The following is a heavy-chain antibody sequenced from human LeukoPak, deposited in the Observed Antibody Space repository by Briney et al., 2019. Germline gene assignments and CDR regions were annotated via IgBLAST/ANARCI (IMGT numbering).Heavy chain of an antibody. CDR3: ASGITIFGVVERGDY. J-gene: IGHJ4*02. Sequence: GGSLRLSCAASGFTFSSYSMNWVRQAPGKGLEWVPYISSSSSTIYYADSVKGRFTTSRDNAKNSLYLQMNSLRAEDTAVYYCASGITIFGVVERGDYWGQGTLVTVSS. D-gene: IGHD3-3*01. CDR1: GFTFSSYS. V-gene: IGHV3-48*04. CDR2: ISSSSSTI.